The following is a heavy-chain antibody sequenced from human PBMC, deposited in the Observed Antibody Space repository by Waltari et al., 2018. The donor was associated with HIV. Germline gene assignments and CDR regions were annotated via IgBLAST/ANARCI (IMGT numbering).Heavy chain of an antibody. CDR3: STWQIGSY. CDR1: GFSLTDAW. V-gene: IGHV3-15*05. D-gene: IGHD6-19*01. Sequence: EVQLVESGGGLVKPGGSLRLSCAASGFSLTDAWMIWVRQAQGKGLEWVVRIKNKINGETRDYGALVNGRFTISRDDSKNTLYLEMNNLETDDTAVYYCSTWQIGSYWGQGTLVTVSS. CDR2: IKNKINGETR. J-gene: IGHJ4*02.